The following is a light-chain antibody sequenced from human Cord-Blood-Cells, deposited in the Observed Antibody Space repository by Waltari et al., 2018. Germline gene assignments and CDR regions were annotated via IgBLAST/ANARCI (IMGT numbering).Light chain of an antibody. CDR2: KAS. Sequence: DIQMTQSPSTLSASVGDRVTITCRASQSISSWWAWYQQKPGKAPKLLIYKASSLESGVPSRFSGSGAGTEFTLTISSLQPDDFATYYCQQYNSSPYTFGQGTKLAIK. V-gene: IGKV1-5*03. CDR1: QSISSW. CDR3: QQYNSSPYT. J-gene: IGKJ2*01.